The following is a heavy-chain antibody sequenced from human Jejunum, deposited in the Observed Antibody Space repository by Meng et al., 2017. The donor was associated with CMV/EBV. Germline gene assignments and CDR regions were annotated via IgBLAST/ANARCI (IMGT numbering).Heavy chain of an antibody. CDR2: IYRSGTT. CDR1: GGTINSGDNN. J-gene: IGHJ4*02. CDR3: ARGSGGVTGFDY. V-gene: IGHV4-31*02. D-gene: IGHD3-16*01. Sequence: GGTINSGDNNGSWIRQNPGKGVEWIGYIYRSGTTYHNPSLKSRVAISEKPSKTQFSLNLNSVTAADTAVYFCARGSGGVTGFDYWGQGSLVTVSS.